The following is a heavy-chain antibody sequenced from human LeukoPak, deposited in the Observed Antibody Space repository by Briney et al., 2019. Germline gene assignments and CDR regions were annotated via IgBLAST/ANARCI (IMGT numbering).Heavy chain of an antibody. CDR3: ARAPYGWRGYYFDY. V-gene: IGHV1-2*06. CDR2: INPNSGGA. D-gene: IGHD6-19*01. Sequence: ASVKVSCKASGYTFTGYYIHWVRQAPGQGLEWMGRINPNSGGANYAQKFQGRVTMTRDTSISTASMELSRLRSDDTAVYYCARAPYGWRGYYFDYWGQGTLVTVPS. J-gene: IGHJ4*02. CDR1: GYTFTGYY.